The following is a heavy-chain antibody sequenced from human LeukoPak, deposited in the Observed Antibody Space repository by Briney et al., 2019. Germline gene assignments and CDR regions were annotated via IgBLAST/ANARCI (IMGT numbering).Heavy chain of an antibody. Sequence: GGSLRLSCTASGFTFGDHAMSWVRQAPGKGLEWVGFIRSKAYGGTTEYAVSVKGRFIISRDDSRSIAYLQMNSLKTEDTAVYYCTRGPIQVWLYYGMDVWGQGTTVIVSS. CDR3: TRGPIQVWLYYGMDV. J-gene: IGHJ6*02. CDR2: IRSKAYGGTT. CDR1: GFTFGDHA. D-gene: IGHD5-18*01. V-gene: IGHV3-49*04.